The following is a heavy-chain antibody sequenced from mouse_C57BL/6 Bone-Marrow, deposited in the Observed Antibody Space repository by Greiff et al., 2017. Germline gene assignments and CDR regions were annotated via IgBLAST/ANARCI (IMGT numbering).Heavy chain of an antibody. CDR2: IWRGGST. V-gene: IGHV2-5*01. Sequence: VQLQQSGPGLVQPSQSLSITCTVSGFSLTSYGVHWVRQSPGKGLEWLGVIWRGGSTDYNAAFMSRLSITKDNSKSQVFFKMNSLQADDTAIYYCSITAQALGAMDYWGQGTSVTVSS. CDR1: GFSLTSYG. J-gene: IGHJ4*01. CDR3: SITAQALGAMDY. D-gene: IGHD3-2*02.